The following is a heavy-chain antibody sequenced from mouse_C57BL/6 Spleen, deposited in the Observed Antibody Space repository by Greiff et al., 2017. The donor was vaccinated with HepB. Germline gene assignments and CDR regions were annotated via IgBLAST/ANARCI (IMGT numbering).Heavy chain of an antibody. CDR1: GYTFTSYW. J-gene: IGHJ2*01. CDR2: IYPSDSET. Sequence: QVQLKQPGAELVRPGSSVKLSCKASGYTFTSYWMDWVKQRPGQGLEWIGNIYPSDSETHYNQKFKDKATLTVDKSSSTAYMQLSSLTSEDSAVYYCARENYGSRWGFDYWGQGTTLTVSS. D-gene: IGHD1-1*01. V-gene: IGHV1-61*01. CDR3: ARENYGSRWGFDY.